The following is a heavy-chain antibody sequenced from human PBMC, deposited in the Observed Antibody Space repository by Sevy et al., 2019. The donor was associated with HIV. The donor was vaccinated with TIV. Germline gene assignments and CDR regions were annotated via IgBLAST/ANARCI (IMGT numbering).Heavy chain of an antibody. CDR3: ARYWGRDGHSIDY. V-gene: IGHV3-33*01. J-gene: IGHJ4*02. D-gene: IGHD3-16*01. CDR2: IWYDGTDK. Sequence: GGSLRFSCATSGFIFSNYAMHWIRQAPGKGLEWVAVIWYDGTDKYYADSVQGRFTISRDNSKNTLYLQMNSLRVEDTAVYYCARYWGRDGHSIDYWGQGTLVTVSS. CDR1: GFIFSNYA.